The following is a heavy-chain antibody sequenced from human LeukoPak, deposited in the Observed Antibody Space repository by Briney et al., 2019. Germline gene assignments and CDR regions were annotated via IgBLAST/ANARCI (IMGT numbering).Heavy chain of an antibody. J-gene: IGHJ6*03. CDR1: GFTFSSYW. CDR3: ARAGVDYYGSGSDYYYYMDV. Sequence: GGSLRLSCAASGFTFSSYWMHWVRQAPGKGLVWVSRINSDGRSTSYADSVKGRFTISRDTAKNTLYLQMNSLRAEDTAVYYCARAGVDYYGSGSDYYYYMDVWGKGTTVTISS. D-gene: IGHD3-10*01. CDR2: INSDGRST. V-gene: IGHV3-74*01.